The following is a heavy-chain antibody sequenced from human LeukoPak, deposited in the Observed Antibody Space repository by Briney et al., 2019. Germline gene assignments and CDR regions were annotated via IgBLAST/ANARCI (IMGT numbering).Heavy chain of an antibody. D-gene: IGHD3-10*01. CDR3: ARYGSGSTWFDP. V-gene: IGHV4-30-4*01. CDR2: INYSGST. CDR1: GGSISSDNYQ. Sequence: SQTLSLTCTVSGGSISSDNYQWSWIRQPPGKGLEWIGYINYSGSTYYNPSLKSRVTISVDTSKNHFSPKLSSVTAADTAVYYCARYGSGSTWFDPWGQGTLVTVSS. J-gene: IGHJ5*02.